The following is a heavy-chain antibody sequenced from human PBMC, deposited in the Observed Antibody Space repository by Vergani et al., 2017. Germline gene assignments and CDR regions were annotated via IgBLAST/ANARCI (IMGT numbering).Heavy chain of an antibody. V-gene: IGHV1-2*02. CDR1: GSTFTGYY. D-gene: IGHD2-2*01. CDR2: INPNSGGT. Sequence: QVQLVQSGAEVKKPGASVKVSCKASGSTFTGYYMHWVRQAPGQGLEWMGWINPNSGGTNYAQKFQGRVTMTRDTSISTAYMELSRLRSDDTAVYYCARLYCSSTSCYQGDDAFDIWGQGTMVTVSS. CDR3: ARLYCSSTSCYQGDDAFDI. J-gene: IGHJ3*02.